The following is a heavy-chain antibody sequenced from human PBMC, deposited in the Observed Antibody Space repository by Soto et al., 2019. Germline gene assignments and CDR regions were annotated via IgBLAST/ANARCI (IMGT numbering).Heavy chain of an antibody. D-gene: IGHD6-19*01. Sequence: EVQLVESGGVVVQPGGSLRLSCAASGFTFDDYTMHWVRQAPGKGLXXXXXXXWDGGSTYYADSVKGRFTISRDNSKNSLYLQMNSLRTEDTALYYCAKGGSSGWSYYYYYGMDVWGQGTTVTVSS. CDR2: XXWDGGST. V-gene: IGHV3-43*01. J-gene: IGHJ6*02. CDR1: GFTFDDYT. CDR3: AKGGSSGWSYYYYYGMDV.